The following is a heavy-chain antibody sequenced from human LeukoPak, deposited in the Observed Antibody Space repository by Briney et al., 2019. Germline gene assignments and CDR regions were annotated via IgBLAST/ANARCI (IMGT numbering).Heavy chain of an antibody. Sequence: PGGSLRLSCAASGFTFDDNAMHWVRQAPGKGLEWVSGISWNSGSIGYADSVKGRFTISRDNAKNSLYLQMNSLRAEDTALYYCAKVASGYYDILTGYYKDAFDIWGQGTMVTVSS. CDR2: ISWNSGSI. D-gene: IGHD3-9*01. J-gene: IGHJ3*02. CDR1: GFTFDDNA. CDR3: AKVASGYYDILTGYYKDAFDI. V-gene: IGHV3-9*01.